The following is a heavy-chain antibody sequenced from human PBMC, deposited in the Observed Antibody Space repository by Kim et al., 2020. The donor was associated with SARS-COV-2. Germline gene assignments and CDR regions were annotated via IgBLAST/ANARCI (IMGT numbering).Heavy chain of an antibody. Sequence: RCIRSRVTISVDTYKNQCSLKLSSVTAADTAVYYCARAPITMIVVGAFDYWGQGTLVTVSS. D-gene: IGHD3-22*01. CDR3: ARAPITMIVVGAFDY. J-gene: IGHJ4*02. V-gene: IGHV4-31*02.